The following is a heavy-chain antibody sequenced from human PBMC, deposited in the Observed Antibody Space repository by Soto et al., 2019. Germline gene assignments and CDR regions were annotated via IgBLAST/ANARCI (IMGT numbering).Heavy chain of an antibody. V-gene: IGHV4-39*01. Sequence: KSSETLSLTCTVSRGSISSSSYFWGWIRQPPGKGLEWIGNIYYSGSTYYNPSLKSRVTISVDTSNNQFSLKLSSVTAADTAVYYCARVLRDYPFYYYYMDVWGKGTTVTVSS. J-gene: IGHJ6*03. CDR1: RGSISSSSYF. CDR2: IYYSGST. CDR3: ARVLRDYPFYYYYMDV. D-gene: IGHD4-17*01.